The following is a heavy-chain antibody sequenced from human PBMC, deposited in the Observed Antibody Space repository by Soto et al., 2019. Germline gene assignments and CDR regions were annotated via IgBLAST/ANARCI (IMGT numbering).Heavy chain of an antibody. D-gene: IGHD3-3*01. Sequence: ASVKVSFNASGGTFSSYAIIWVRQAPGQGLEWMGGIIPIFGTANYAQKFQGRVTITADESTSTAYMELSSLRSEDTAVYYCATSENYDFWSGPNAFDIWGQGTMVT. CDR1: GGTFSSYA. CDR2: IIPIFGTA. J-gene: IGHJ3*02. V-gene: IGHV1-69*13. CDR3: ATSENYDFWSGPNAFDI.